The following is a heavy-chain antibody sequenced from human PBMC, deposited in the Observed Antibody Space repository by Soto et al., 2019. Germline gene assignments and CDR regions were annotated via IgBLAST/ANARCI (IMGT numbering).Heavy chain of an antibody. V-gene: IGHV3-21*01. CDR1: GFTFSSYI. CDR2: ITSSSSYI. CDR3: ARVLDYDYVWGSYPLNWFDP. D-gene: IGHD3-16*02. Sequence: PGGSLRLSCAASGFTFSSYIMNWVRQAPGKGLEWASSITSSSSYIYYADSVKGRFTISRDNAKNSLYLQMNSLRAEDTAVYYCARVLDYDYVWGSYPLNWFDPWGQGTLVTVSS. J-gene: IGHJ5*02.